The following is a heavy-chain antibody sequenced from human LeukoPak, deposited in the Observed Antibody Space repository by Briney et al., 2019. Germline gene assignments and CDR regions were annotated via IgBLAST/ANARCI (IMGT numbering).Heavy chain of an antibody. J-gene: IGHJ4*02. Sequence: SVKVSCKASGGTFSSYAISWVRQAPRQGLEWMGGIIPIFGTANYAQKFQGRVTITADESTSTAYMELSSLRSEDTAVYYCAREIGVGATDYWGQGTLVTVSS. CDR2: IIPIFGTA. V-gene: IGHV1-69*01. CDR3: AREIGVGATDY. CDR1: GGTFSSYA. D-gene: IGHD1-26*01.